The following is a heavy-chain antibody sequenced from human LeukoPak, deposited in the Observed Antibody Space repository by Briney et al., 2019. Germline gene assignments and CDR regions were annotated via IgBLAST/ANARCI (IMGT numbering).Heavy chain of an antibody. CDR2: IYYSGST. Sequence: SETLSLTCTVSGSSISNYYWGWIRQAPGKGLEWIGSIYYSGSTNYNPSLKSRVTISVDTSKNQFSLKLSSVTAADTAVYYCARDWGSSGWYAYYYYYYMDVWGKGTTVTVSS. CDR1: GSSISNYY. V-gene: IGHV4-59*12. J-gene: IGHJ6*03. D-gene: IGHD6-19*01. CDR3: ARDWGSSGWYAYYYYYYMDV.